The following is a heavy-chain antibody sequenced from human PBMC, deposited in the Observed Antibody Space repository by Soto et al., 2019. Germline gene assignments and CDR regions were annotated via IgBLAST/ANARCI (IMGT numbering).Heavy chain of an antibody. V-gene: IGHV3-11*01. CDR1: GFTFSDYY. J-gene: IGHJ4*02. CDR2: ITPSGSTI. D-gene: IGHD3-10*01. Sequence: QVQLVESGGGLVKPGGSLKLSCAASGFTFSDYYLSWIRQAPGKGLEWVSYITPSGSTIYYADSVKGRFTISRDNAKNSLYRQMNSLRAEHTAVYYCARDRTWFGEFDYWGQGTLVTVSS. CDR3: ARDRTWFGEFDY.